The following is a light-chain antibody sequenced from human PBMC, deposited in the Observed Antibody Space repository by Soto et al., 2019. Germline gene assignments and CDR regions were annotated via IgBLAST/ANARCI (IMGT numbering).Light chain of an antibody. CDR1: ETVATN. CDR2: GAS. J-gene: IGKJ1*01. CDR3: QQRSNWPWT. V-gene: IGKV3-11*01. Sequence: VMTQSPATLSVSPGERATLSCWASETVATNLAWYQQKPGQAPRLLISGASTRAAGISDRFRGSGSGTDFTLTISSLEPEDFAVYYCQQRSNWPWTFGQGTKVDIK.